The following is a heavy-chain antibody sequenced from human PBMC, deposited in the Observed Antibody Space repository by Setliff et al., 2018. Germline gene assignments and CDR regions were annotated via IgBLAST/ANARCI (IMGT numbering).Heavy chain of an antibody. J-gene: IGHJ4*02. V-gene: IGHV1-69*05. D-gene: IGHD3-10*01. CDR1: GGTFSSYA. CDR2: IIPIFGTA. CDR3: ARDPGWFGELLGYFVY. Sequence: ASVKVSCKASGGTFSSYAISWVRQAPGQGLEWMGGIIPIFGTANYAQKFQGSVTMTTDTSTSTAYMELRSLRSDDTAVYYCARDPGWFGELLGYFVYWGQGTLVTVSS.